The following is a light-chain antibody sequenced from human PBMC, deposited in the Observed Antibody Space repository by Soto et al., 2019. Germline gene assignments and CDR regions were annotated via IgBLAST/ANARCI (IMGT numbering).Light chain of an antibody. Sequence: QSALTQPASVSGSPGQSISISCTGTSSDVGKYKFVSWYQQHPDKAPKVIIYEATERPSGVSNRFSGSKSGNTASLTISGLQAEDEADYYCCSHAGSGTLVFGGGTKLTVL. CDR2: EAT. V-gene: IGLV2-23*01. J-gene: IGLJ3*02. CDR3: CSHAGSGTLV. CDR1: SSDVGKYKF.